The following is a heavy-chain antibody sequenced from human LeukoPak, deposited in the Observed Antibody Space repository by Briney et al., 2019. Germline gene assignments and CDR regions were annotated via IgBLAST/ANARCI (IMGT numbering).Heavy chain of an antibody. Sequence: ASVKVSCKASGGTFSSYAISWVRQAPGQGLEWMGIINPSGGSTSYAQKFQGRVTMTRDTSTSTVYMELSSLRSEDTAVYYCARAGELRYFDWLSPSYGMDVWGQGTTVTVSS. CDR3: ARAGELRYFDWLSPSYGMDV. CDR2: INPSGGST. D-gene: IGHD3-9*01. CDR1: GGTFSSYA. V-gene: IGHV1-46*01. J-gene: IGHJ6*02.